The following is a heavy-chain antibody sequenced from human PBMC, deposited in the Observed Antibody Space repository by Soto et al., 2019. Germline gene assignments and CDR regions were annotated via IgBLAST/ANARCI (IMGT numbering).Heavy chain of an antibody. CDR2: INAGNGNT. D-gene: IGHD6-19*01. J-gene: IGHJ4*02. Sequence: ASVKVSCNASGYTFPSYAMHWVRQAPGQRLEWMGWINAGNGNTKYSQKFQGRVTITRDTSASTAYMELSSLRSEDTAVYYCAGGWYGEPHDYWGQGTLVTVSS. CDR1: GYTFPSYA. CDR3: AGGWYGEPHDY. V-gene: IGHV1-3*01.